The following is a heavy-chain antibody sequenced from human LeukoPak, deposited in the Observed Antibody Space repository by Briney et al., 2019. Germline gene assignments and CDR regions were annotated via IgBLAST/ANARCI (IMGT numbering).Heavy chain of an antibody. CDR3: ARVKLSYANDLSTFDI. Sequence: SETLSPTCTVPSGSISSYYWSWIRQSPGKGLGWVGFIYYSGNTNYNPSLKSRVTISIDTSKNQFPLKLSSVTAADTAVYYCARVKLSYANDLSTFDIWGQGTMVTVSS. J-gene: IGHJ3*02. D-gene: IGHD3-16*01. V-gene: IGHV4-59*01. CDR1: SGSISSYY. CDR2: IYYSGNT.